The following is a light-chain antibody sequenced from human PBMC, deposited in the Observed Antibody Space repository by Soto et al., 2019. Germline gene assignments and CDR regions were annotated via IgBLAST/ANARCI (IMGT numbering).Light chain of an antibody. CDR1: SSDVGGSNY. Sequence: QSALTQPASVSGSPGQSITISCTGTSSDVGGSNYVSWYQQHPGKAPKLMIYEVSNRPSGVSNSFSGSKSGNTASLTISGLQAEDEADYYCSSYTSSSPPYVFGTGTKLTVL. CDR2: EVS. V-gene: IGLV2-14*01. CDR3: SSYTSSSPPYV. J-gene: IGLJ1*01.